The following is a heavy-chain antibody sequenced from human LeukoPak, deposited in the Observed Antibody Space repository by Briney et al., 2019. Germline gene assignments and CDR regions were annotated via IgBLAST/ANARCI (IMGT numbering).Heavy chain of an antibody. V-gene: IGHV3-48*03. CDR2: VSSSGSTI. CDR3: AREDLQAFDC. CDR1: GFTFSTYE. J-gene: IGHJ4*02. Sequence: PRGSPRLSCAASGFTFSTYEMNWVRQAPGEGLEWVSYVSSSGSTIYYADSVKGRFTISRDDAKNSLYLQMNSLRADDTAVYYCAREDLQAFDCWGQGTLVTVSS.